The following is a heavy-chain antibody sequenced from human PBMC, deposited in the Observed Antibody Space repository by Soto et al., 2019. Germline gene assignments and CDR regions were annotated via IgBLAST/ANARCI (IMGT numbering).Heavy chain of an antibody. CDR2: VIPILGMT. V-gene: IGHV1-69*02. CDR1: GGTFLSYT. CDR3: LTTMTPERSFDF. D-gene: IGHD4-17*01. J-gene: IGHJ4*02. Sequence: QVQLVQSGAVVKKPGSSVKVSCKASGGTFLSYTLSWVRQAPGQGLEWMGRVIPILGMTNYAQRFQGRVTITADQSTSTAYMELNSLRSEDTAVYFCLTTMTPERSFDFWGQGTSVTVST.